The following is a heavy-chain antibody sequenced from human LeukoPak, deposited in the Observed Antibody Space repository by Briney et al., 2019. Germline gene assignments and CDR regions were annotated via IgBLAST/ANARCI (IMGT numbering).Heavy chain of an antibody. D-gene: IGHD3-22*01. CDR3: AHTYYYDSSGYTDAFDI. CDR2: IYWDDDK. CDR1: GFSLSTSGVG. V-gene: IGHV2-5*02. Sequence: SGPTLVKPTQTLTLTCTFSGFSLSTSGVGVGWIRQPPGKALEWLALIYWDDDKRYSPSLKSRLTITKDTSKNQVVLTMTNMDPVDTATYYRAHTYYYDSSGYTDAFDIWGQGTMVTVSS. J-gene: IGHJ3*02.